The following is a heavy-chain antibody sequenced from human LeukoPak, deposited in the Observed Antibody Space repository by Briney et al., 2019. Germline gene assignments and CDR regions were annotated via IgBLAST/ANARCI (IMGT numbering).Heavy chain of an antibody. D-gene: IGHD1-26*01. CDR2: ISGSGDST. Sequence: GGSLRLSCAASGFTFSSYVMSWVRQAPGKGLEWVSSISGSGDSTYYADSVKGRFTISRDNSKDTLYLQMSSLRAEDTAVYYCAILPASVGFDYSGQGTLVTVSS. J-gene: IGHJ4*02. CDR1: GFTFSSYV. CDR3: AILPASVGFDY. V-gene: IGHV3-23*01.